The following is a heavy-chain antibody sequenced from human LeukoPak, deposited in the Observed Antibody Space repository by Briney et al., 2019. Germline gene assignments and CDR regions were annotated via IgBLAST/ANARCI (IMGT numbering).Heavy chain of an antibody. J-gene: IGHJ4*02. D-gene: IGHD2-21*02. V-gene: IGHV4-34*01. CDR2: INHSGST. Sequence: SETLSLTCAVYGGSFSGYYWSWIRQPPGKGLEWIGEINHSGSTNYNPSLKSRVTISVDTSKNQFSLKLSSVTAADTAVYYCAGIIGVVTAIPPENYWGQGTLVTVSS. CDR1: GGSFSGYY. CDR3: AGIIGVVTAIPPENY.